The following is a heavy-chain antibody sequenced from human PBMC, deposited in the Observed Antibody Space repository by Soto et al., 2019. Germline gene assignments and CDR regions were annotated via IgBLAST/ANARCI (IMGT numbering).Heavy chain of an antibody. V-gene: IGHV1-18*01. D-gene: IGHD3-3*01. Sequence: ASVKVSCKASGYTFTSYGISWVRQAPGQGLEWMGWISAYNGNTNYAQKLQGRVTMTTDTSTSTAYMELRSLRSDDTAVYYCARDEVITIFGVVTSERYYWGQGTLVTVSS. CDR1: GYTFTSYG. J-gene: IGHJ4*02. CDR3: ARDEVITIFGVVTSERYY. CDR2: ISAYNGNT.